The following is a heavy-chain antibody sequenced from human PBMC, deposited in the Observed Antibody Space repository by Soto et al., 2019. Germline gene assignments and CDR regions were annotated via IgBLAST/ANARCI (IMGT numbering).Heavy chain of an antibody. CDR3: ARTMTTERWFDP. J-gene: IGHJ5*02. CDR1: GGSISSYY. CDR2: IYYSGST. Sequence: SETLSLTCTFSGGSISSYYWSWIRQPPGKGLEWIGYIYYSGSTNYNPSLKSRVTISVDTSKNQFSLKLSSVTAADTAVYYCARTMTTERWFDPWGQGSLVTVS. D-gene: IGHD4-4*01. V-gene: IGHV4-59*01.